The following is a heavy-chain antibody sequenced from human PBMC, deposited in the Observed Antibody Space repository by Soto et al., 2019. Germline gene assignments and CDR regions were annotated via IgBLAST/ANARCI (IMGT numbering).Heavy chain of an antibody. Sequence: SQTLSLTFVISGDSVSSNSAAWNWIRQSPSRGLEWLGRTYYRSQWYNDYAVSVKGRIIINPDTSKNQFSLQLSSVTPEDTAVYYCARTVARDYYYKGVDVWGQGTTVTSP. J-gene: IGHJ6*02. CDR3: ARTVARDYYYKGVDV. CDR2: TYYRSQWYN. D-gene: IGHD6-19*01. CDR1: GDSVSSNSAA. V-gene: IGHV6-1*01.